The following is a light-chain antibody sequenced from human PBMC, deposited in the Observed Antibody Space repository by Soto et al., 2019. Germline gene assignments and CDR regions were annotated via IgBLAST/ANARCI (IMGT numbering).Light chain of an antibody. CDR3: QQYYSTPPT. Sequence: DVVMTQSPDSLAVSLGERATINCKSSQNLLYNSNNKNYLAWYQQRPGQPPKLLIYWASTRESGVPDRFSGSGSGTDFTLTISSLQAADVAVYDCQQYYSTPPTFGQGTKVEIK. V-gene: IGKV4-1*01. J-gene: IGKJ1*01. CDR2: WAS. CDR1: QNLLYNSNNKNY.